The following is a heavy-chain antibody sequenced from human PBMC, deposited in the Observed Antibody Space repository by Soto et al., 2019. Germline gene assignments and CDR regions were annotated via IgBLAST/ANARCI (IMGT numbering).Heavy chain of an antibody. CDR2: IYWDGDK. D-gene: IGHD2-21*02. V-gene: IGHV2-5*02. Sequence: QITLKESGPTLVKHTQTLTLTCTVSGFSLNTGGLGVGWIRQPPGKALEWLAIIYWDGDKRYSPSLQSRLSITKDTTNNQVFLTMTNMDPVDTDTYYCVYSRCGVDCLRSYSSHYYYGMVVWGQGNTVTVSS. CDR3: VYSRCGVDCLRSYSSHYYYGMVV. CDR1: GFSLNTGGLG. J-gene: IGHJ6*02.